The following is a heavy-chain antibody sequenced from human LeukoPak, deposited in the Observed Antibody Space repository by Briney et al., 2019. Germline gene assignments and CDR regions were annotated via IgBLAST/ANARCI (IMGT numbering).Heavy chain of an antibody. CDR3: AKAVGTLVPSHFDY. V-gene: IGHV3-23*01. J-gene: IGHJ4*02. D-gene: IGHD2-2*01. CDR1: GFTFSSYA. Sequence: PGGSLRLSCAASGFTFSSYAMTWVRQAPGKGLEWVSGISGSGGSTYYADSVKGRFTISRDNSRNTLYLQMNSLRPVDTAVYYCAKAVGTLVPSHFDYWGQGTLVTVSS. CDR2: ISGSGGST.